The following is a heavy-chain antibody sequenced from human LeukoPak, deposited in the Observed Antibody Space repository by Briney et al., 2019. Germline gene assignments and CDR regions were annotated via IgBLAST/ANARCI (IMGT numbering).Heavy chain of an antibody. J-gene: IGHJ4*02. CDR2: TYTSGDT. V-gene: IGHV4-4*09. CDR1: GYSITSVY. CDR3: ARTARVFDY. Sequence: PSETLSLTCTVSGYSITSVYWSWIRQPPGKGLEVIGYTYTSGDTNYNPSLRSRVTMSLDASKNKVSLKMSSVTAADTAVYYCARTARVFDYWGQGILVTVSS.